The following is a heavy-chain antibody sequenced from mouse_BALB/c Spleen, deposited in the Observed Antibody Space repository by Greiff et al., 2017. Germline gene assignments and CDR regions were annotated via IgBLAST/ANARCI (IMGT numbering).Heavy chain of an antibody. V-gene: IGHV5-9*03. CDR1: GFTFSSYT. CDR2: ISSGGGNT. CDR3: ARGGSHFDY. Sequence: EVKVVESGGGLVKPGGSLKLSCAASGFTFSSYTMSWVRQTPEKRLEWVATISSGGGNTYYPDSVKGRFTISRDNAKNNLYLQMSSLRSEYTALYYCARGGSHFDYWGQGTTLTVSS. J-gene: IGHJ2*01.